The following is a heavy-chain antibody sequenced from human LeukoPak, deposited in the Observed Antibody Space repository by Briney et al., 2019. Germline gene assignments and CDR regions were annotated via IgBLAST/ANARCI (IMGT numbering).Heavy chain of an antibody. Sequence: PGGSLRLSCAASGFTFSSYAMSWVRQAPGKGLEWVSAISGSGGSTYYADSVKGRFTISRDNSKNTLYLQMNSLRAEDTAVYYCAKNHGVAGTRYYFDYWGQGTLVTVSS. CDR1: GFTFSSYA. J-gene: IGHJ4*02. D-gene: IGHD6-19*01. CDR3: AKNHGVAGTRYYFDY. CDR2: ISGSGGST. V-gene: IGHV3-23*01.